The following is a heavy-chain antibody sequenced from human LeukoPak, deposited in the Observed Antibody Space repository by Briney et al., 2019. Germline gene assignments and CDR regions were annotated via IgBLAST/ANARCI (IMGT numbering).Heavy chain of an antibody. Sequence: ASVKVSCKASGYTITGYYMHWVRQAPGQGLEWMGIINPSGGSTSYAQKFQGRVTMTRDTSTSTVYMELSSLRSEDTAVYYCASGVAAAGTPFDYWGQGTLVTVSS. D-gene: IGHD6-13*01. CDR1: GYTITGYY. CDR3: ASGVAAAGTPFDY. V-gene: IGHV1-46*01. CDR2: INPSGGST. J-gene: IGHJ4*02.